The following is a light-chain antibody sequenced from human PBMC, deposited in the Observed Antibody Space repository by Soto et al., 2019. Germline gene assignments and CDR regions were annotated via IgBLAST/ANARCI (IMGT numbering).Light chain of an antibody. CDR2: SNT. Sequence: QSVLTQPPSASGTPGQRVTISCSGSSSNIGSHTVNWYQQFPGTAPKLLMYSNTQRPSGVPDRFSGSKSGTSASLAISGLQSEFEADYYCAAWDDSLNGVVFGGGTKLT. CDR1: SSNIGSHT. CDR3: AAWDDSLNGVV. V-gene: IGLV1-44*01. J-gene: IGLJ2*01.